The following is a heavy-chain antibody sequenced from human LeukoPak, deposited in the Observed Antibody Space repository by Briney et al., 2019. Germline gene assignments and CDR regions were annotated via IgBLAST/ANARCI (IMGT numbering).Heavy chain of an antibody. D-gene: IGHD6-19*01. CDR3: ARQVGSGWYLIDY. V-gene: IGHV5-10-1*01. J-gene: IGHJ4*02. CDR1: GYSFVSYW. CDR2: IDPSDSYT. Sequence: GESLKISCKGAGYSFVSYWISWVRQMPEKGLGGMGRIDPSDSYTDYSPSFQGHVTISADKSISTAYLHWSSLKASDTAMYYCARQVGSGWYLIDYWGQGTLVTVSS.